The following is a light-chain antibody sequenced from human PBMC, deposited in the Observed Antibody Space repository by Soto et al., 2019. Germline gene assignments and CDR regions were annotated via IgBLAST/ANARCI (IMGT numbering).Light chain of an antibody. CDR2: AAA. CDR3: QQSSGTPQT. CDR1: QSISTY. V-gene: IGKV1-39*01. J-gene: IGKJ4*01. Sequence: DIQMTQSPSSLSASVGDRVTITCRASQSISTYLNWYQQKPGKAPKLLIYAAATLQSGVPSRFSGSGSGTDFTLTISSLQPEDFATYYCQQSSGTPQTFGGGTKVEIK.